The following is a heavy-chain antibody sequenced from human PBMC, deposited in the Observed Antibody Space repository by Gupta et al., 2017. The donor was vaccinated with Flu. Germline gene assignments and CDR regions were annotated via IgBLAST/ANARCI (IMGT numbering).Heavy chain of an antibody. V-gene: IGHV3-23*01. CDR2: ISASGTST. Sequence: EMKLLESGGGLVQPGGYLRLSCAASGFSFFEYAMSWVRRGPGERLEWVSTISASGTSTYYADSVKGRFTISRDNSKNTLFLQMSTLRADDTATYYCAKERAYYDSSGGRDYWGQGTPVTVSS. D-gene: IGHD3-22*01. J-gene: IGHJ4*02. CDR1: GFSFFEYA. CDR3: AKERAYYDSSGGRDY.